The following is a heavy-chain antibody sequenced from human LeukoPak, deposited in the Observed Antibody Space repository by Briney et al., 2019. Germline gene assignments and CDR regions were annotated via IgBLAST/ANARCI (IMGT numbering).Heavy chain of an antibody. D-gene: IGHD4-17*01. CDR1: GGTFSSYA. V-gene: IGHV1-69*05. Sequence: ASVKVSCKASGGTFSSYAISWVRQAPGQGLEWMGGIIPIFGTANYAQKFQGRVTITTDESTSTAYMELSSLRSEDTAVYYCASCADPSYGDYSQWGQGALVTVSS. J-gene: IGHJ4*02. CDR2: IIPIFGTA. CDR3: ASCADPSYGDYSQ.